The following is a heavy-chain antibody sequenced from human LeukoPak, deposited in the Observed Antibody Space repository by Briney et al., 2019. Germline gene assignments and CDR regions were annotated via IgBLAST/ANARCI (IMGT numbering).Heavy chain of an antibody. CDR1: GYTLTELS. D-gene: IGHD2-15*01. V-gene: IGHV1-24*01. J-gene: IGHJ6*04. CDR3: ARDQGYCSGGSCYSREYDYYYGMDV. CDR2: FDPEDGET. Sequence: ASVKVSCKVSGYTLTELSMHWVRQAPGKGLEWMGGFDPEDGETIYAQKFQGRVTMTEDTSTDTAYMELSSLRSEDTAVYYCARDQGYCSGGSCYSREYDYYYGMDVWGKGTTVTVSS.